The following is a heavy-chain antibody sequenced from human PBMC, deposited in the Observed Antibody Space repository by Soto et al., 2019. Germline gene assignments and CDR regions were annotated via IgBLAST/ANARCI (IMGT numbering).Heavy chain of an antibody. J-gene: IGHJ6*02. V-gene: IGHV5-51*01. CDR2: IYPGDSDT. CDR3: ARLVNYYFGMDV. CDR1: DTTHW. Sequence: PGESLKISCKASDTTHWIGWVRQKPGKGLEWMGIIYPGDSDTKYSPSFQGQVTISVDKSISTAYLHWSSLKASDTATYYCARLVNYYFGMDVWGLGTPVTVYS.